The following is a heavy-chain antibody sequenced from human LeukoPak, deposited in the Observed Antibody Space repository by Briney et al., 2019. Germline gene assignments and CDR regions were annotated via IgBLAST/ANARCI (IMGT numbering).Heavy chain of an antibody. CDR3: ARVREGLGSGYYYYFDY. D-gene: IGHD3-22*01. CDR2: VSSYNGDT. J-gene: IGHJ4*02. Sequence: ASVKVSCKASGYTFNNYGISWVRQAPGQGLEWMGWVSSYNGDTNYAQKFQGRVTMSTDTSTSTAYMELRSLRSDDTAVYYCARVREGLGSGYYYYFDYWGQGTLVTVSS. V-gene: IGHV1-18*01. CDR1: GYTFNNYG.